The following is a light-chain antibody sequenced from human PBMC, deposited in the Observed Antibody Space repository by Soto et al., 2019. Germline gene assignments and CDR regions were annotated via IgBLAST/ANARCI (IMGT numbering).Light chain of an antibody. CDR3: QKYNGAPRA. J-gene: IGKJ1*01. V-gene: IGKV1-27*01. CDR2: AAS. CDR1: QGITNY. Sequence: DIQMTQSPSSLSASVGDRVTITCRASQGITNYLAWYQQKPGKVPKLLIYAASTLQSGVPSRFSGSGSGTDFTLTIRSLQAEDVATYYCQKYNGAPRAFGQGTKVEIK.